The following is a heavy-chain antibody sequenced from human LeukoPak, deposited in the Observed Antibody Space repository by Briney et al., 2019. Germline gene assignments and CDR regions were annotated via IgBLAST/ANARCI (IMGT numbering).Heavy chain of an antibody. D-gene: IGHD3-10*01. CDR2: ISYDGSNK. CDR1: GFTFSSYG. V-gene: IGHV3-30*03. Sequence: GRSLRLSCAASGFTFSSYGMHWVRQAPGKGLEWVAVISYDGSNKYYADSVKGRFTISRDNAKNSLYLQMNSLRAEDTAVYYCARDDYYGSGSYYFDYWGQGTLVTVSS. CDR3: ARDDYYGSGSYYFDY. J-gene: IGHJ4*02.